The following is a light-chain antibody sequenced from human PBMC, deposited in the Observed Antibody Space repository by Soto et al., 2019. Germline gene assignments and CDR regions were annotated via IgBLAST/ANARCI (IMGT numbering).Light chain of an antibody. V-gene: IGLV2-11*01. J-gene: IGLJ1*01. CDR1: SSDVGGYNY. CDR3: CSFAGRIFV. CDR2: DVN. Sequence: QSALTQPCSVSGSLGQSVTVSCTGTSSDVGGYNYVAWYQQHPGKAPKLMISDVNKRPSGVPDRFSGSKSGNTASLTISGLQAEDEADYFCCSFAGRIFVFGTGTKLTVL.